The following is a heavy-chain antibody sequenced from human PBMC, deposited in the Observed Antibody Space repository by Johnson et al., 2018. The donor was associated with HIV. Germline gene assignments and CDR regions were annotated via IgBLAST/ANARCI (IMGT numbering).Heavy chain of an antibody. CDR3: AKVAVATAAGGVALDI. J-gene: IGHJ3*02. CDR2: IWYDGSNK. V-gene: IGHV3-33*06. CDR1: GFTFSSYG. D-gene: IGHD6-13*01. Sequence: QVQLVESGGGVVQPGRSLRLSCAASGFTFSSYGMHWVRQAPGTGLEWVAVIWYDGSNKYYADSVKGRFTISRDNSKNTLYLQMNSLRAEDTALYYCAKVAVATAAGGVALDIWGPGTMVTVSA.